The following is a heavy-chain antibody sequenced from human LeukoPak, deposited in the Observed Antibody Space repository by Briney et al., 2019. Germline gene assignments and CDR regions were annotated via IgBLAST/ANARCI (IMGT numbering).Heavy chain of an antibody. CDR2: ISGSGGST. D-gene: IGHD2-2*01. J-gene: IGHJ6*02. CDR1: GFTFSSYA. V-gene: IGHV3-23*01. CDR3: AKAIVVVPAAIDYYGMDV. Sequence: AGGSLRLSCAASGFTFSSYAMSWVRQAPGKGLEGVSAISGSGGSTYYADSVKGRFTISRDNSKNTLYLQMNSLRAEDTAVYYCAKAIVVVPAAIDYYGMDVWGQGTTVTVSS.